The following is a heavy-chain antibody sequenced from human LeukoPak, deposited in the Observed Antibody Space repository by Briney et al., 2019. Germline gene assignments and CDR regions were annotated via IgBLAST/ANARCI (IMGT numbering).Heavy chain of an antibody. CDR3: ARGNYYDSSGTFDY. Sequence: SVKVSCKASGGTFSSYAISWVRQAPGQGLEWMERIIPIFGIANYAQKFQGRVTITADKSTSTAYMELSSLRSEDTAVYYCARGNYYDSSGTFDYWGQGTLVTVPS. J-gene: IGHJ4*02. D-gene: IGHD3-22*01. V-gene: IGHV1-69*04. CDR1: GGTFSSYA. CDR2: IIPIFGIA.